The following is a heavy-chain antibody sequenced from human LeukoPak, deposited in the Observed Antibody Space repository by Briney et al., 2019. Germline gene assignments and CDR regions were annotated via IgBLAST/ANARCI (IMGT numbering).Heavy chain of an antibody. D-gene: IGHD3-3*01. CDR1: GFTFSSYW. Sequence: PGGSLRLSCAASGFTFSSYWMSWVRQAPGKGVECVANIKQDGSEKYYVDSVKGRFTISRDNAKNSLYLQMNSLRAEDTAVYYCASQSSGGFFEDYWGQGTLVTVSS. CDR3: ASQSSGGFFEDY. CDR2: IKQDGSEK. V-gene: IGHV3-7*01. J-gene: IGHJ4*02.